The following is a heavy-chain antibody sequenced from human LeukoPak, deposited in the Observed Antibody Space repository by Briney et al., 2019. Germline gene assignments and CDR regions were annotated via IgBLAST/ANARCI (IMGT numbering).Heavy chain of an antibody. D-gene: IGHD6-13*01. V-gene: IGHV1-46*01. CDR2: INPSGGST. J-gene: IGHJ4*02. CDR3: ARDWGHAAGTKRGDDY. CDR1: GYTFTGYY. Sequence: ASVKVSCKASGYTFTGYYMHWVRQAPGQGLEWMGIINPSGGSTSYAQKFQGRVTMTRDTSTSTVYMELSSLRSEDTAVYYCARDWGHAAGTKRGDDYWGQGTLVTVSS.